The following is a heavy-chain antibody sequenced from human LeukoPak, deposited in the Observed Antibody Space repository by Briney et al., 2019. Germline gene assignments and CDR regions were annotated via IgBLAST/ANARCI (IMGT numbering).Heavy chain of an antibody. CDR3: AKMGGWYYFEY. CDR1: GFPFNSYA. CDR2: TSDSGGST. J-gene: IGHJ4*02. D-gene: IGHD6-19*01. Sequence: GGSLRLSCAASGFPFNSYAMSWVRQAPGKGLEWVSVTSDSGGSTDYADSVKGRFTISRDNSKNTLQLQMNSLRAEDTAVYYCAKMGGWYYFEYWGQGTLLTVSS. V-gene: IGHV3-23*01.